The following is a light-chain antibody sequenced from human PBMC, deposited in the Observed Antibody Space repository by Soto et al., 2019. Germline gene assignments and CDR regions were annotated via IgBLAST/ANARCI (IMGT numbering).Light chain of an antibody. CDR2: EVI. Sequence: ALAKPSSVSGSPGQSITISFTATSRDVGVYNYVSWYQQHPGKVPKLIIYEVISRPSGVSNRFSGSKSGNTASLTIYGLQAEDESDYCCSSYPRSNPNVLGTGTRVAVL. J-gene: IGLJ1*01. CDR1: SRDVGVYNY. CDR3: SSYPRSNPNV. V-gene: IGLV2-14*01.